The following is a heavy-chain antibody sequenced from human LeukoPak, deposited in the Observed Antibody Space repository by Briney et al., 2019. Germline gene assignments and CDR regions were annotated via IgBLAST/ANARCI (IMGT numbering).Heavy chain of an antibody. CDR2: IRYDGSNK. V-gene: IGHV3-30*02. J-gene: IGHJ4*02. D-gene: IGHD2-2*01. CDR3: AKDYCSSTSCYYFDY. Sequence: GRSLRLSCAASGFSFSSYGMHWVRQAPGKGLEWVAFIRYDGSNKYYADSVKGRFTISRDNSKNTLYLQMNSLRAEDTAVYYCAKDYCSSTSCYYFDYWGQGTLVTVSS. CDR1: GFSFSSYG.